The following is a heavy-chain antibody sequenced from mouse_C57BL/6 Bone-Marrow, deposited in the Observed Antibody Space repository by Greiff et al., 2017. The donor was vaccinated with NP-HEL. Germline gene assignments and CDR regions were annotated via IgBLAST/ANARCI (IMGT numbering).Heavy chain of an antibody. Sequence: EVQLQQSGPELVKPGASVKISCKASGYTFTDYYMNWVKQSHGKSLEWIGDINPNNGGTSYNQKFKGKATLTVDKSSSTAYMELRSLTSEDSAVYYCARNGLGYFDVWGTGTTVTVSS. J-gene: IGHJ1*03. V-gene: IGHV1-26*01. CDR2: INPNNGGT. CDR3: ARNGLGYFDV. CDR1: GYTFTDYY. D-gene: IGHD1-1*02.